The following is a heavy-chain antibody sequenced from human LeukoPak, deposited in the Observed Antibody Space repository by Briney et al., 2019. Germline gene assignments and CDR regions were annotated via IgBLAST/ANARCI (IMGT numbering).Heavy chain of an antibody. CDR1: GFSFSSYS. V-gene: IGHV3-21*01. Sequence: GGSLRLSCEASGFSFSSYSRSWVRQAPGKGLEWVSFISRDSNDIYHADSVKGRITISRDNTKNSLYLQMNSLTADDAAVYYCAKDLPAAVDWGQGTQVTVSS. D-gene: IGHD2-2*01. CDR2: ISRDSNDI. CDR3: AKDLPAAVD. J-gene: IGHJ4*02.